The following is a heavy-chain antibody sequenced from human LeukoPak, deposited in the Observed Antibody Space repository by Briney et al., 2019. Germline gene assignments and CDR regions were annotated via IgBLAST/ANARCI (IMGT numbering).Heavy chain of an antibody. CDR1: GFTFSSYN. D-gene: IGHD3-22*01. CDR3: ARQGSITMIVVGAFDI. Sequence: GGSLRLPCAASGFTFSSYNMNWVRQAPGKGLEWVSSIDSASSYIFYADSLRGRFTISRDNAKNSLYLQMNSLRAEDTAVYYCARQGSITMIVVGAFDIWGQGTMVTVSS. J-gene: IGHJ3*02. V-gene: IGHV3-21*01. CDR2: IDSASSYI.